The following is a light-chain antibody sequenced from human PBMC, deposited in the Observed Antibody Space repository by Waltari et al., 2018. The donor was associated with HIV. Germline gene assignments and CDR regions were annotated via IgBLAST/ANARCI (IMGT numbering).Light chain of an antibody. CDR2: EVS. CDR3: SSYTSSSTTTGRV. J-gene: IGLJ2*01. CDR1: SSDVGGYNY. V-gene: IGLV2-14*01. Sequence: QSALTQPASVSGSPGQSITISCTGTSSDVGGYNYVSWYQQHPGKAPKLMIYEVSNRPSGVSNRFSGSKSGNTASLTISGLQAEDEADYYCSSYTSSSTTTGRVFGGGTKLTVL.